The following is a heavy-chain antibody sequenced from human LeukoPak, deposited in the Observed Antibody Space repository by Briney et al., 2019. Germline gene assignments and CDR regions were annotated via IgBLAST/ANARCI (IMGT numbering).Heavy chain of an antibody. CDR3: AKSVDPGVRGVIRNSPIDY. CDR1: GFTFIRHG. CDR2: IRYDGTNK. J-gene: IGHJ4*02. D-gene: IGHD3-10*01. V-gene: IGHV3-30*02. Sequence: GGSLRLSCAASGFTFIRHGMHWVRQAPGKGLEWVAFIRYDGTNKYYADSVKGRFTISRDNFKNTLYLQVNSLRAEDTAVYYCAKSVDPGVRGVIRNSPIDYWGQGTLVTVSS.